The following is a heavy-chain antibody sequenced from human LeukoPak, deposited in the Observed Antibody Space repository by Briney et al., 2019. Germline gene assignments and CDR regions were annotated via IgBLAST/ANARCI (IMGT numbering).Heavy chain of an antibody. J-gene: IGHJ5*02. Sequence: PSQTLSLTCTVSGGSISSGGYYWSWIRQHPGKGLEWIGYIYYSGSTYYNPSLKSRVTISVDTSRNQFSLKLSSVTAADTAVYYCARGIVVVTAENWFDPWGQGTLVTVSS. D-gene: IGHD2-21*02. CDR1: GGSISSGGYY. CDR3: ARGIVVVTAENWFDP. V-gene: IGHV4-31*03. CDR2: IYYSGST.